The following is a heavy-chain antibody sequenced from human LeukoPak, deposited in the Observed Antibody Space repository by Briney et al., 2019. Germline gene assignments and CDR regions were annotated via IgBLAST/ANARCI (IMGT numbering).Heavy chain of an antibody. CDR2: INTDGSTT. D-gene: IGHD3-10*01. V-gene: IGHV3-74*01. Sequence: GGSLRLSCAASGFTFSSYWMHWVRQAPGKGLVWVSHINTDGSTTTYADSVKGRFTISRDNSKNTLYLQMNSLRAEDTAVYYCAKDRHYYGSGIYMDYWGQGTLVTVSS. J-gene: IGHJ4*02. CDR1: GFTFSSYW. CDR3: AKDRHYYGSGIYMDY.